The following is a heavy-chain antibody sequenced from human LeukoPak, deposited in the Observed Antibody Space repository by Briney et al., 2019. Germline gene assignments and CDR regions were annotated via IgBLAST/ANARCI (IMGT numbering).Heavy chain of an antibody. D-gene: IGHD2-2*02. CDR2: IYYSGST. CDR3: ARDCSSTSCYNAFDI. Sequence: SETLSLTCTVSGGSISSGGYYWSWIRQHPGKGLEWIGNIYYSGSTYYNPSLKSRVTISVDTSKNQFSLKLSSVTAADTAVYYCARDCSSTSCYNAFDIWGQGTMVTVSS. J-gene: IGHJ3*02. V-gene: IGHV4-31*03. CDR1: GGSISSGGYY.